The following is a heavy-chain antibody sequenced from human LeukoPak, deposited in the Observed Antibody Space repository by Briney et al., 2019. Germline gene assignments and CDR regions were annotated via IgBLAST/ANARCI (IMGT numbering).Heavy chain of an antibody. Sequence: SETLSLTCSVSGGSISSYYWSWIRQPPGKGREWIGYIYYSGSTNYNPSLKSRVTISVDTSKNQFSLKLSSVTAADTAVYYCARVTFVVPAAIREVYYYYYMDVWGKGTTVTVSS. D-gene: IGHD2-2*01. J-gene: IGHJ6*03. V-gene: IGHV4-59*01. CDR3: ARVTFVVPAAIREVYYYYYMDV. CDR1: GGSISSYY. CDR2: IYYSGST.